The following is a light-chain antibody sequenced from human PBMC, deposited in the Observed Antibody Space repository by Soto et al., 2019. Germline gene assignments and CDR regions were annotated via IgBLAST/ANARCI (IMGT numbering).Light chain of an antibody. CDR1: QSVSSNY. J-gene: IGKJ1*01. V-gene: IGKV3-20*01. Sequence: EIVLTQSPGTLSLSPGERATLSCRASQSVSSNYLAWHQHTRGQAPRLIIYGASSRPTVIPDRFSGSGSGTDFTLTISRLEPDDFVVYYYQHYATSLWTFGQGTKVEIK. CDR3: QHYATSLWT. CDR2: GAS.